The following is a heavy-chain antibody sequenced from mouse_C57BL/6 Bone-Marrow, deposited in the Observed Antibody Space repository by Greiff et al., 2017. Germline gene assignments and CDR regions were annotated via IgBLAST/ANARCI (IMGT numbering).Heavy chain of an antibody. Sequence: VQLQQSGAELARPGASEKLSCKASGYTFTSYGISWVKQRTGQGLEWIGEIYPRSGNTYYNEKFKGKATLTADKSSSTAYMELRSLTSEDSAVYFCARHRWLLPLDYWGQGTTLTVSS. CDR2: IYPRSGNT. V-gene: IGHV1-81*01. D-gene: IGHD2-3*01. CDR3: ARHRWLLPLDY. CDR1: GYTFTSYG. J-gene: IGHJ2*01.